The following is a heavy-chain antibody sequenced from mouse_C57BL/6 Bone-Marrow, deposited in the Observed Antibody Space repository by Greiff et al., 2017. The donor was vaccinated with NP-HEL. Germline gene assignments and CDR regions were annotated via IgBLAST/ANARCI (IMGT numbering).Heavy chain of an antibody. CDR3: ALYDPEGFAY. Sequence: QVQLQQSGAELVRPGASVTLSCKASGYTFTDYEMHWVKQTPVHGLEWIGAIDPETGGTAYNQKFKGKAILTADKSSSTAYMELRSLTSEDSAVYYCALYDPEGFAYWGQGTLVTVSA. CDR1: GYTFTDYE. D-gene: IGHD2-3*01. CDR2: IDPETGGT. V-gene: IGHV1-15*01. J-gene: IGHJ3*01.